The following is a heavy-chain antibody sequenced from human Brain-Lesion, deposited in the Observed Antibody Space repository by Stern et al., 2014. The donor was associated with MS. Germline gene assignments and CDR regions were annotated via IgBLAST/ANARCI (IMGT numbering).Heavy chain of an antibody. CDR1: GGSISSSTYY. J-gene: IGHJ4*02. CDR2: IYYSGFT. Sequence: QVQLVESGPGLVKPSETLSLTCTVSGGSISSSTYYWAWIRPPPGKGLEWIGDIYYSGFTYYNPSLKSRVTRSVDMSKNQFSLKLSSVTAADTAIYYCARHDSVPRPSQLYSARDRGPGYFDYWGQGTLVTVSS. D-gene: IGHD1-26*01. V-gene: IGHV4-39*01. CDR3: ARHDSVPRPSQLYSARDRGPGYFDY.